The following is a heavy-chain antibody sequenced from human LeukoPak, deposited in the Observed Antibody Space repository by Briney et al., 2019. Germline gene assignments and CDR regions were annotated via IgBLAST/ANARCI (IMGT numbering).Heavy chain of an antibody. CDR3: ARDPTSYYYDSSGYQPFDY. Sequence: GGSLRLSCAASGFTFSSYAMHWVRQAPGKGLEWVAVISYDGSNKYYADSVKGRFTISRDNSKNTLYLQMNSLRAEDTAVYYCARDPTSYYYDSSGYQPFDYWGQGTLVTVSS. J-gene: IGHJ4*02. V-gene: IGHV3-30-3*01. CDR1: GFTFSSYA. D-gene: IGHD3-22*01. CDR2: ISYDGSNK.